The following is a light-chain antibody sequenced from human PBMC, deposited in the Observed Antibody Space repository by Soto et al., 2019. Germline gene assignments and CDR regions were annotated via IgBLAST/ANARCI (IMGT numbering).Light chain of an antibody. V-gene: IGKV1-5*01. CDR1: QSINNW. CDR3: QRYATYSPT. J-gene: IGKJ1*01. CDR2: DAS. Sequence: DIQVTQSPSTLSASVGDRLTITFRASQSINNWLAWYQLKPGKAPKLLIYDASTLQSGVPSSFSGSGSGTEFTLTISSLQPDDFANYYCQRYATYSPTFGQGAKVDIK.